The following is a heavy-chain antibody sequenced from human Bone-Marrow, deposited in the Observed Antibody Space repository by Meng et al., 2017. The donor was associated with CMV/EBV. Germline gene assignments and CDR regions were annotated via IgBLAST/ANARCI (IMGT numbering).Heavy chain of an antibody. CDR2: NYWDDDK. Sequence: QITLKESGPTLMRPTPTLPLTCTVSGFSLSTTGVGVAWIRKPPGKALEWLALNYWDDDKRYSPSLKNRLTITKDTSKNQVILTMTNMDPVDTGTYYCVHRITYYRGAFDFWGQGTLVTVSS. CDR3: VHRITYYRGAFDF. J-gene: IGHJ4*02. D-gene: IGHD3-3*01. CDR1: GFSLSTTGVG. V-gene: IGHV2-5*04.